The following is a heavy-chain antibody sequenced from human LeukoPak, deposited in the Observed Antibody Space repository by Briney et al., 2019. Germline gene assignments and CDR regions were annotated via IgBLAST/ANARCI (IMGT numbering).Heavy chain of an antibody. V-gene: IGHV4-4*07. CDR3: ARDPSSGATYFDQ. J-gene: IGHJ4*02. CDR2: IYTTGST. CDR1: GGSLGTYY. Sequence: PSETLSLTCTVSGGSLGTYYWSWLRQPAGKGLEWIGRIYTTGSTHCNPSLKSRVTLSVDTSNNQFSLKLSSVTAADTAVYYCARDPSSGATYFDQWGQGALVTVSS. D-gene: IGHD1-26*01.